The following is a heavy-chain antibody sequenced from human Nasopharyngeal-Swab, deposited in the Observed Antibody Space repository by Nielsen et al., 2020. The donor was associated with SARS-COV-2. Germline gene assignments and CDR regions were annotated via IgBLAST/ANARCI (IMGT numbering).Heavy chain of an antibody. CDR2: ISSSSSYI. V-gene: IGHV3-21*04. D-gene: IGHD5-18*01. CDR3: ARVVEYGGYSYGGPFDY. J-gene: IGHJ4*02. Sequence: GESLKISCAASGFTFSSYYMNWVRQAPGKGLEWVSSISSSSSYIYYADSVKGRFTISRDNAKNSLYLQMNSLRSEDTAVFYCARVVEYGGYSYGGPFDYWGQGTLVTVSS. CDR1: GFTFSSYY.